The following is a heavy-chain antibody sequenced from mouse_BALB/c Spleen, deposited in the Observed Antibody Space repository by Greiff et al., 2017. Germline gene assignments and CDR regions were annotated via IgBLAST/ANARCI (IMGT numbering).Heavy chain of an antibody. CDR1: GYTFSSYW. Sequence: QVQLQQSGAELMKPGASVKISCKATGYTFSSYWIEWVKQRPGHGLEWIGEILPGSGSTNYNEKFKGKATFTADTSSNTAYMQLSSLTSEDSAVYFCAPITTVVGGYYAMDYWGQGTSVTVSS. D-gene: IGHD1-1*01. CDR2: ILPGSGST. J-gene: IGHJ4*01. CDR3: APITTVVGGYYAMDY. V-gene: IGHV1-9*01.